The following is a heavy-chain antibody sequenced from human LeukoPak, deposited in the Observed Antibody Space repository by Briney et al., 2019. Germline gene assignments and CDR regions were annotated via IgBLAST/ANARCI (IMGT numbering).Heavy chain of an antibody. J-gene: IGHJ5*02. V-gene: IGHV1-8*03. Sequence: AAVKVSCKASGYTFTSYDINWVRQTTAQGLEWMGRMNPNSGNTRYAQKFQGRVTITRNTSISTAYMELSSLRSEDTAVYYCARAQIVVVPAANWFDPWGQGTLVTVSS. D-gene: IGHD2-2*01. CDR1: GYTFTSYD. CDR3: ARAQIVVVPAANWFDP. CDR2: MNPNSGNT.